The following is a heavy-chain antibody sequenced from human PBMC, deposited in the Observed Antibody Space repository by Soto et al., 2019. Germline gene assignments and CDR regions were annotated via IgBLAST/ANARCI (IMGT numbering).Heavy chain of an antibody. J-gene: IGHJ5*02. V-gene: IGHV3-33*01. CDR1: GFTFSSYG. CDR2: IWYDGSNK. D-gene: IGHD6-13*01. Sequence: QVQLVESGGGVVQPGRALRLSCAASGFTFSSYGMHWVRQAPGKGLAWVAVIWYDGSNKYYADSVKGRFTISRDNSKNTLYRQMNSLRAEDTAVYYCARDLNRSSWIPHLWFDPWGQGTLVTVSS. CDR3: ARDLNRSSWIPHLWFDP.